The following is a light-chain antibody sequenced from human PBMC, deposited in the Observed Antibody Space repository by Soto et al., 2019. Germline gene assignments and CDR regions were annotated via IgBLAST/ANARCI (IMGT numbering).Light chain of an antibody. CDR3: ATGDDSLPAV. V-gene: IGLV1-44*01. CDR1: TSNIGSKT. Sequence: QSVLTQPPSASGTPGQRVTISCSGSTSNIGSKTVSWYQQLPGSAPRVLIYNNNERPSGVPDRFSGSKSGTSASLAISGLQAEDEADEYWATGDDSLPAVFGGGTKVTDL. J-gene: IGLJ2*01. CDR2: NNN.